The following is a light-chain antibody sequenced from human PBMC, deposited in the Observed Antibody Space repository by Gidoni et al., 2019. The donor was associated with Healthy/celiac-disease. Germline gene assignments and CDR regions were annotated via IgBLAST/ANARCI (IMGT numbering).Light chain of an antibody. J-gene: IGKJ2*01. CDR3: QQRSNWYT. V-gene: IGKV3-11*01. CDR2: DAS. Sequence: IVLTHSPATLSLSPGERDTLSCRASQSVSSYFAWYQQKPGQAPRLLIYDASNRATGIPARFSGSGSGTDFTLTISSLEPEDFAVYYCQQRSNWYTFGQGTKLEIK. CDR1: QSVSSY.